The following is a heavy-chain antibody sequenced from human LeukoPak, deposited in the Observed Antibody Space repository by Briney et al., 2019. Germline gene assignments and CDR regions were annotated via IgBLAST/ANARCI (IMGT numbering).Heavy chain of an antibody. CDR2: IYYSGST. D-gene: IGHD5-24*01. CDR3: ARDAEMATPYYYAMDV. CDR1: GGSISSYY. J-gene: IGHJ6*02. Sequence: PSETLSLTCSVSGGSISSYYWSWIRQPPGKGLECIGYIYYSGSTDYNPSLKSRVTISVDTSKNQVSLKLSSVTAADTAVYYCARDAEMATPYYYAMDVWGQGTTVTVSS. V-gene: IGHV4-59*01.